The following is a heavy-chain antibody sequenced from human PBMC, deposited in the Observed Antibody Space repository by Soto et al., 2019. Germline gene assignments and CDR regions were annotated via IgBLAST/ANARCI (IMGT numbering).Heavy chain of an antibody. CDR1: GFIFNTYS. V-gene: IGHV3-23*01. CDR3: AKRVGQWTTSNNYRSWDY. CDR2: ISASGSIT. D-gene: IGHD4-4*01. J-gene: IGHJ4*02. Sequence: GGSLRLSCAASGFIFNTYSMDWVRQAPGKGLEWVSTISASGSITVYADSVKGRFTISRDNSKSTLYMQMNSLRADDTALYYCAKRVGQWTTSNNYRSWDYWGQGALVTVSS.